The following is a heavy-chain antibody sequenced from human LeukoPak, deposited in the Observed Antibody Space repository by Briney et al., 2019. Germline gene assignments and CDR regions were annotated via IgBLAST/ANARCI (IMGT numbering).Heavy chain of an antibody. D-gene: IGHD3-22*01. Sequence: ASVKVSCKASGGTFSSYAISWVRQATGQGPEWMGWMNPNSGNTGYAQKFQGRVTMTRNTSISTAYMELSSLRSEDTAVFYCARGYDSSGYYEGFDYWGQGTLVTVSS. J-gene: IGHJ4*02. V-gene: IGHV1-8*02. CDR2: MNPNSGNT. CDR3: ARGYDSSGYYEGFDY. CDR1: GGTFSSYA.